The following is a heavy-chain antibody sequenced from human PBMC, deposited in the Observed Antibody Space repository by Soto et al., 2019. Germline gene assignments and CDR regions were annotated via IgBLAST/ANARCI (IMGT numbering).Heavy chain of an antibody. J-gene: IGHJ5*02. CDR1: GGSISSSNW. D-gene: IGHD6-19*01. Sequence: QVQLQESGPGLVKPSGTLSLTCAVSGGSISSSNWWSWVRQPPGKGLEWIGEIYHSGSTNYNPSQKSRVTISVDKSKNQFSLKLSSVAAADTAVYYCARDNLRGGWNPGTWFDPWGQGTLVTVSS. CDR3: ARDNLRGGWNPGTWFDP. V-gene: IGHV4-4*02. CDR2: IYHSGST.